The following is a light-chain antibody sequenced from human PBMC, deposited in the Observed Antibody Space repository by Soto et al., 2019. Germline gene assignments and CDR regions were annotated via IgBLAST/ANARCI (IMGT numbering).Light chain of an antibody. CDR1: NNMLYSSDNKNY. Sequence: DIVLTQSPDSLAVSLGETASINCKSSNNMLYSSDNKNYLSWYQQRKGQPPKMLFYWASTRESGVPDRFSGSWSGTDFNLTISSLQAEDVAVYYCQQYYSTPWTFGQGTKVDIK. J-gene: IGKJ1*01. CDR3: QQYYSTPWT. V-gene: IGKV4-1*01. CDR2: WAS.